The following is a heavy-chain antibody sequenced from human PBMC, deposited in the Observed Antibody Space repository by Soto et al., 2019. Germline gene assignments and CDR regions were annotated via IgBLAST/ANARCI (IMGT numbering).Heavy chain of an antibody. CDR1: GGSINDYY. CDR2: GYHSVSI. Sequence: PSETLSLTCTVSGGSINDYYWSWIRQPPGKALEWIGYGYHSVSIHYNPSLKTRVTISVDTSENQFSLRLSSVTAADTAVYYCARAFAGFGAYWYFDLWGRGTLVTVSS. J-gene: IGHJ2*01. V-gene: IGHV4-59*01. D-gene: IGHD3-16*01. CDR3: ARAFAGFGAYWYFDL.